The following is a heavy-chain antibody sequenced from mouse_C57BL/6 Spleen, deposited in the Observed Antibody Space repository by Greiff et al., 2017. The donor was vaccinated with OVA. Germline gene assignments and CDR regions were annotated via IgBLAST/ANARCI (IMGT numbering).Heavy chain of an antibody. CDR3: ARGGYYDYDGYFDV. CDR1: GYTFTSYW. D-gene: IGHD2-4*01. CDR2: IHPNSGST. J-gene: IGHJ1*03. V-gene: IGHV1-64*01. Sequence: QVQLQQPGAELVKPGASVKLSCKASGYTFTSYWMHWVKQRPGQGLEWIGMIHPNSGSTNYNEKFKSKATLTVDKSSSTAYMQLSSLTSEDSAVYYCARGGYYDYDGYFDVWGTGTTVTVSS.